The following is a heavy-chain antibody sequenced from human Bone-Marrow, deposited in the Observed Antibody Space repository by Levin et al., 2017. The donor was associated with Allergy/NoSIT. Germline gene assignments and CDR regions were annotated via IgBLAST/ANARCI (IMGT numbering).Heavy chain of an antibody. Sequence: AASVKVSCKASGYTFTSYSMNWVRQAPGQGLEWMGWIDTNSGNPTYAQDFIGRFVFSLDTSVTTAYLQISNLKAEDTAIYYCARDNLVTVDFWGQGTLVTVSS. CDR2: IDTNSGNP. D-gene: IGHD2-21*02. J-gene: IGHJ4*02. V-gene: IGHV7-4-1*02. CDR3: ARDNLVTVDF. CDR1: GYTFTSYS.